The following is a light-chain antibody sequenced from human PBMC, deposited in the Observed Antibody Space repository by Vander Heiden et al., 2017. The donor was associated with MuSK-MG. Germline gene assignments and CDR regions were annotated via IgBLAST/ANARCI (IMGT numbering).Light chain of an antibody. CDR3: QQSFSTLT. CDR2: AAS. Sequence: DIQMTQSPSSLSASVGDRVTITCRASQTIDNLLNWYQQRPGKAPRLLIYAASTLQSGVPPRFSGSGSGTDFTLTISRLQPEDFATYYWQQSFSTLTFGGGTKVDIK. CDR1: QTIDNL. J-gene: IGKJ4*01. V-gene: IGKV1-39*01.